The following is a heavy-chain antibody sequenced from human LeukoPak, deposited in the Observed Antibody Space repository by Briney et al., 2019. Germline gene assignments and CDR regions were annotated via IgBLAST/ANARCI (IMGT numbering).Heavy chain of an antibody. Sequence: SETLSLTCAVYGGSFSGYHWNWNRQTPGRGLEWIGEINHRGSTHYNPSLESRVTISVDTSKNQFSLKLSSVTAADTGVYYCARDPTTVVTLPYYFDFWGQGTQVTVSS. CDR1: GGSFSGYH. CDR2: INHRGST. V-gene: IGHV4-34*01. CDR3: ARDPTTVVTLPYYFDF. D-gene: IGHD4-23*01. J-gene: IGHJ4*02.